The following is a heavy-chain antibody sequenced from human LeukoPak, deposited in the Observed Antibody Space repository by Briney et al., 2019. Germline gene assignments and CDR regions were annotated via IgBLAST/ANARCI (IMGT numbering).Heavy chain of an antibody. J-gene: IGHJ3*02. CDR3: ARDLMRYYDSSGYSTDAFDI. D-gene: IGHD3-22*01. CDR2: IYYSGST. Sequence: PSETLSLTCTVSGGSISSSGYYWGWIRQPPGKGLEWIGSIYYSGSTYYNPSLKSRVTISVDTSKNQFSLKLSSVTAADTAVYYCARDLMRYYDSSGYSTDAFDIWGQGTMVTVS. CDR1: GGSISSSGYY. V-gene: IGHV4-39*07.